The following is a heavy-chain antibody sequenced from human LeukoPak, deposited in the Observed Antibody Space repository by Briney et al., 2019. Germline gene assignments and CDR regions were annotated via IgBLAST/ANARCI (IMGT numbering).Heavy chain of an antibody. V-gene: IGHV3-7*01. J-gene: IGHJ4*02. CDR1: GFTFSTYW. CDR2: INKDGSEK. Sequence: GGSLRLSCAASGFTFSTYWMSWVRQAPGKGLEWVANINKDGSEKYYVDSVKGRFTISRDNAKNSLYLQMNSLRAEDTAVYFCASGTLLQHRKTVFSAFDYWGQGTLVTVSS. D-gene: IGHD3-22*01. CDR3: ASGTLLQHRKTVFSAFDY.